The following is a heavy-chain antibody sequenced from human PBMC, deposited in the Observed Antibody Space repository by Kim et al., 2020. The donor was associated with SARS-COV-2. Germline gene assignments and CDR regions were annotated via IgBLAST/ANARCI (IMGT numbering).Heavy chain of an antibody. Sequence: ASVKVSCKASGYTFTNYAMNWVRQAPGQGLEWMGWINTNTGNPTHAQGFRGRFVLSLDTYVSTAYLQISSLKAEDTAVYYCARELQLVGLDYWGQGTLVTVSS. CDR2: INTNTGNP. CDR1: GYTFTNYA. CDR3: ARELQLVGLDY. J-gene: IGHJ4*02. D-gene: IGHD6-13*01. V-gene: IGHV7-4-1*02.